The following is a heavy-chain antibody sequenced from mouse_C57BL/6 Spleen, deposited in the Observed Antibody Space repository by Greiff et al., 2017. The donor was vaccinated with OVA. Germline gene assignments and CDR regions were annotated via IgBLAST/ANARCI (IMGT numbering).Heavy chain of an antibody. D-gene: IGHD2-1*01. Sequence: VQLQQSGPELVKPGASVKISCKASGYTFTDYYINWVKQRPGQGLEWIGWIFPGSGSTYYNEKFKGKATLTVDKSSSTAYMLLSSLTSEDSAVYFCARHYGNFLWYFDVWGTGTTVTVSS. CDR3: ARHYGNFLWYFDV. V-gene: IGHV1-75*01. CDR1: GYTFTDYY. J-gene: IGHJ1*03. CDR2: IFPGSGST.